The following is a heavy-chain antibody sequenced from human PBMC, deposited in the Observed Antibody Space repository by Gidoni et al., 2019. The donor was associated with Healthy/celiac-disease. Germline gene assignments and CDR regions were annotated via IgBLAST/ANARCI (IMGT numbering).Heavy chain of an antibody. D-gene: IGHD2-15*01. CDR3: AREGSAVIDY. V-gene: IGHV3-48*03. Sequence: VSYISSSGSTIYYADSVKGRFTISRDNAKNSLYLQMNSLRAEDTAVYYCAREGSAVIDYWGQGTLVTVSS. J-gene: IGHJ4*02. CDR2: ISSSGSTI.